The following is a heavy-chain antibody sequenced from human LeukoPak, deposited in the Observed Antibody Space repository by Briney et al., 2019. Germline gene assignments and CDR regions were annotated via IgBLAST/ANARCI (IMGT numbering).Heavy chain of an antibody. CDR3: ARGYGDYEIGY. D-gene: IGHD4-17*01. CDR1: GFTFSSYA. J-gene: IGHJ4*02. CDR2: ISYDGSNK. V-gene: IGHV3-30-3*01. Sequence: GGSLRLSCAASGFTFSSYAMSWVRQAPGKGLEWVAVISYDGSNKYYADSVKGRFTISRDNSKNTLYLQMNSLRAEDTAVYYCARGYGDYEIGYWGQGTLVTVSS.